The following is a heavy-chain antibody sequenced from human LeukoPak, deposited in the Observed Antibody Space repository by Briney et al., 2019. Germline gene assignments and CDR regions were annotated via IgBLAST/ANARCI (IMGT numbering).Heavy chain of an antibody. CDR3: ASLITMVRGGLNYFDY. V-gene: IGHV3-48*01. CDR2: ISSSSSTI. J-gene: IGHJ4*02. D-gene: IGHD3-10*01. Sequence: GGSLRLSCAASGFTFSSYSMNWVRQAPGKGLEWVSYISSSSSTIYYADSVKGRFTISRDNAKNSLYLQMNSLRAEDTAVYYCASLITMVRGGLNYFDYWGQGTLVTVSS. CDR1: GFTFSSYS.